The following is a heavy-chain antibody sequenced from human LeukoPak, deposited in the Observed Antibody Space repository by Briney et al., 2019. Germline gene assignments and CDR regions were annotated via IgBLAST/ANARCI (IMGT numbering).Heavy chain of an antibody. J-gene: IGHJ4*02. D-gene: IGHD4-17*01. CDR1: DFTFSAYT. CDR3: ARDSDYGDYFDH. Sequence: GVSLTLSCAASDFTFSAYTMNWIRLAPGKGLEWVTSISSSRTYIYYADSVKGRFTISRDNAKNSLYLQMNSLRAEDTALYFCARDSDYGDYFDHWGQGTLVTVSS. CDR2: ISSSRTYI. V-gene: IGHV3-21*06.